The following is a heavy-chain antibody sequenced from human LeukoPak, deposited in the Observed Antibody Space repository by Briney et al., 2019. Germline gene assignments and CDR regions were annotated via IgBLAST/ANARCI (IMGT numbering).Heavy chain of an antibody. CDR3: AKVVRKGVTSEAFDY. D-gene: IGHD1-26*01. V-gene: IGHV3-30*02. J-gene: IGHJ4*02. CDR2: IRYDGSNT. CDR1: GFTFNNYG. Sequence: GGSLRLSCAASGFTFNNYGMHWVRQAPGKGLEWLAFIRYDGSNTYYADSVKGRFTISRDYSKNSPYLQMNSLRTEDTALYYCAKVVRKGVTSEAFDYWGQGTLVTVSS.